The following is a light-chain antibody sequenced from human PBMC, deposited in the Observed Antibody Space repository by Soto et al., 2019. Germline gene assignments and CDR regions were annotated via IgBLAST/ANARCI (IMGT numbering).Light chain of an antibody. CDR3: QHYNDYSPV. J-gene: IGKJ1*01. CDR2: RAS. V-gene: IGKV1-5*03. CDR1: QSVDTW. Sequence: DIQMTQSPSTLSASIGDTVTITCLTSQSVDTWLAWYQHKAGKAPKLLIYRASSLATGVPSRFSGSGSGTAFTLTITSLQPDDFATYYCQHYNDYSPVFGQGTQVEIK.